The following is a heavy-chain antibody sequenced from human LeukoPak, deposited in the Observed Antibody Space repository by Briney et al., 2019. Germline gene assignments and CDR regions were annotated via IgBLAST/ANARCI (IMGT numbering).Heavy chain of an antibody. V-gene: IGHV1-8*03. Sequence: GASVKVSCKASGYTFTSYDINWVRQATGQGLEWMGWMNPNSGNTGYAQKFQGRVTITRNTSISTAYMELSSLRSEDTAVYYCARGSKGTNYGLGYYYYYYMDVWGKGTTVTVSS. D-gene: IGHD4/OR15-4a*01. CDR1: GYTFTSYD. CDR2: MNPNSGNT. CDR3: ARGSKGTNYGLGYYYYYYMDV. J-gene: IGHJ6*03.